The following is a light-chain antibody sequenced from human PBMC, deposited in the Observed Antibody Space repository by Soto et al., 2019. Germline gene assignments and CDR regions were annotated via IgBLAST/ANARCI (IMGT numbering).Light chain of an antibody. CDR2: SAS. CDR1: QPVSSTY. CDR3: QQYSSSPYT. Sequence: PGERATLSCRASQPVSSTYFAWYQQEPGQAPRLLIYSASSRATGVPDRFSGSGSGTDFTLTISRLEPEDFAVYYCQQYSSSPYTFGQGSKVEIK. J-gene: IGKJ2*01. V-gene: IGKV3-20*01.